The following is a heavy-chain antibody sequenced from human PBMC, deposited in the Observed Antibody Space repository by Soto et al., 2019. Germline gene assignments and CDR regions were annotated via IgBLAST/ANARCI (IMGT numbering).Heavy chain of an antibody. D-gene: IGHD6-19*01. V-gene: IGHV3-11*06. Sequence: GSLRLSCAASAFTFSDYYMSWIRQAPGKGLEWVSYISSGSSYTNYAGSVKGRFTISRDNAKNSLYLQMNSLRAEDTAVYYCARAVAVAGPFDYWGQGTLVTVS. CDR3: ARAVAVAGPFDY. J-gene: IGHJ4*02. CDR1: AFTFSDYY. CDR2: ISSGSSYT.